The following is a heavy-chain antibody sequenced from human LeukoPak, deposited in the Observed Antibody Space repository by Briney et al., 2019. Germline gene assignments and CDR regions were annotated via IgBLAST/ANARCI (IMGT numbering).Heavy chain of an antibody. CDR3: AKDIRYCSGGSCDGGAFDI. J-gene: IGHJ3*02. D-gene: IGHD2-15*01. V-gene: IGHV3-33*06. CDR2: IWYDGSNK. CDR1: GFTFSTSG. Sequence: QAGRSLRLSCAASGFTFSTSGMHWVRQAPGKGLDWVAVIWYDGSNKYYADSVKGRFTISRDNSKNTLYLQMNSLRAEDTAVYYCAKDIRYCSGGSCDGGAFDIWGQGTMVTVSS.